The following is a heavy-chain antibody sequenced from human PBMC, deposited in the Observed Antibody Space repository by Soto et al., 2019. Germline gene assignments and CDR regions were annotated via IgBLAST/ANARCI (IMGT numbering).Heavy chain of an antibody. J-gene: IGHJ4*02. D-gene: IGHD3-22*01. CDR3: AKVRSHRYYDSSGYLNFDY. CDR1: GFTFDDYA. V-gene: IGHV3-23*01. CDR2: ISGSGGST. Sequence: PGGSLRLSCAASGFTFDDYAMHWVRQAPGKGLEWVSAISGSGGSTYHADSVKGRFTISRDNSKNTLYLQMNSLRAEDTAVYYCAKVRSHRYYDSSGYLNFDYWGQGTLVTVSS.